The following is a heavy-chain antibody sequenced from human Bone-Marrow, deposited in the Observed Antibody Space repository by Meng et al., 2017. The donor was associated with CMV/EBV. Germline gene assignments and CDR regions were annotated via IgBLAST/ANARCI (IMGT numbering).Heavy chain of an antibody. Sequence: TCNVYGASVSSGSYYWTWIRKPPGKGMEWIGFIYYSGSTNYNPSLKSRVTISVDTSKNQFSLKLSSVTAADTAVYYCARERKRNWFDPWGQGTLVTVSS. J-gene: IGHJ5*02. D-gene: IGHD5-24*01. CDR2: IYYSGST. CDR3: ARERKRNWFDP. CDR1: GASVSSGSYY. V-gene: IGHV4-61*01.